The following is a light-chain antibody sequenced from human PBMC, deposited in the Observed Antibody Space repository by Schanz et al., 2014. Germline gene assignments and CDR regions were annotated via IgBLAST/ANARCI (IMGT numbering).Light chain of an antibody. CDR1: QSVSRY. J-gene: IGKJ1*01. CDR2: GTS. CDR3: QQYGSSPLT. V-gene: IGKV3-20*01. Sequence: EIVMTQSPVTLSVSPGDTATLSCRASQSVSRYLAWYQQKPGQAPRLLIYGTSSRATGIPDRFSGSGSGTDFTLTISRLEPEDFAVYYCQQYGSSPLTFGQGTKVEIK.